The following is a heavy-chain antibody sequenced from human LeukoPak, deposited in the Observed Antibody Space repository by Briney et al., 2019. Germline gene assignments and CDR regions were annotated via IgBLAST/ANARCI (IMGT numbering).Heavy chain of an antibody. CDR3: ARSMTTVTTIDY. CDR1: EFTFSDYY. CDR2: ISSSSSYT. J-gene: IGHJ4*02. V-gene: IGHV3-11*06. D-gene: IGHD4-17*01. Sequence: PGGSLRLSCAASEFTFSDYYMSWIRQAPGQGLEWVSYISSSSSYTNYADSVKGRFTISRDNAKNSLYLQMNSLRAEDTAVYYCARSMTTVTTIDYWGQGTLVTVSS.